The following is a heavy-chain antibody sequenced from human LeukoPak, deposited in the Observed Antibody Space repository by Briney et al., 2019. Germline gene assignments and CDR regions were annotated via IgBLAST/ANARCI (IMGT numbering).Heavy chain of an antibody. CDR1: GFTFSSYS. D-gene: IGHD3-3*01. Sequence: TGGSLRLSCAASGFTFSSYSMNWVRQAPGKGLEWVSYISSNSSTIYYADSVKGRFTISRDNAKNSLYLQMNSLRAEDTAVYYCASLNVLRFLEWSPDAFDIWGQGTMVTVSS. J-gene: IGHJ3*02. V-gene: IGHV3-48*01. CDR2: ISSNSSTI. CDR3: ASLNVLRFLEWSPDAFDI.